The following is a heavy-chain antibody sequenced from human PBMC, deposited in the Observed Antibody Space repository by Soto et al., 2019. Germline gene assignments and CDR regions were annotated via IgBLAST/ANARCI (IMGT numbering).Heavy chain of an antibody. CDR3: AGEWKGAEGFDP. J-gene: IGHJ5*02. CDR1: GYTFSTYG. CDR2: IGADNGDT. D-gene: IGHD1-1*01. V-gene: IGHV1-18*01. Sequence: QVQLVQSGAEVKKPGASVKVSCKASGYTFSTYGFSWVRQAPGQGLEWMGWIGADNGDTNYAQNFQGRVTMTTDTSTTTSYMELRSLTADDTAVYFCAGEWKGAEGFDPWGQGTLVTVSS.